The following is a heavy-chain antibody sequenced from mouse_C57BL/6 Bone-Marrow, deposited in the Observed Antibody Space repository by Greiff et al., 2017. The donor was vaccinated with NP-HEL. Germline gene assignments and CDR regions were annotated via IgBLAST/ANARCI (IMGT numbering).Heavy chain of an antibody. CDR1: GFTFSSYA. CDR2: ISSGGDYI. V-gene: IGHV5-9-1*02. CDR3: TRDVPSNYSWFAY. J-gene: IGHJ3*01. Sequence: EVKVVESGEGLVKPGGSLKLSCAASGFTFSSYALSWVRQTPEKRLEWVAYISSGGDYIYYADTGTGRVTISRDNARNTLYLQMSSLKSEDTAMYYCTRDVPSNYSWFAYWGQGTLVTVSA. D-gene: IGHD2-5*01.